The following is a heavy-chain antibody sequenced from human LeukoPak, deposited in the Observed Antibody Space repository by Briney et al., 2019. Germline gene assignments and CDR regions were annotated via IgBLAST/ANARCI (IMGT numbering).Heavy chain of an antibody. V-gene: IGHV3-21*01. D-gene: IGHD4-17*01. CDR1: GFTFGTYS. Sequence: GGSLRLSCAASGFTFGTYSMNWVRQAPGKGLEWVSSISISSSYTYYADSVKGRFTISRDNAKNSLYLQMNSLRAEDTAVYYCARSDRGDYAQFDYWGQGALVTVSS. CDR3: ARSDRGDYAQFDY. J-gene: IGHJ4*02. CDR2: ISISSSYT.